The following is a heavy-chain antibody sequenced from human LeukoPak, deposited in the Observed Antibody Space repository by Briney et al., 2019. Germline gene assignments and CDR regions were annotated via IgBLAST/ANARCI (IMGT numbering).Heavy chain of an antibody. D-gene: IGHD1-26*01. Sequence: ASVKVSCKASGGTFSSYAISWVRQAPGQGLEWMGRIIPIFGTANYAQKFQGRVTITTDEPTSTAYMELSSLRSEDTAVYYCARGLGATSWFDPWGQGTLVTVSS. CDR1: GGTFSSYA. J-gene: IGHJ5*02. CDR3: ARGLGATSWFDP. CDR2: IIPIFGTA. V-gene: IGHV1-69*05.